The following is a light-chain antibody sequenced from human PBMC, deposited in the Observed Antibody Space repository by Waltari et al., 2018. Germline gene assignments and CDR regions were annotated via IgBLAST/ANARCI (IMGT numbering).Light chain of an antibody. J-gene: IGKJ4*01. CDR3: QQYDGIVLT. CDR2: DAS. CDR1: QTVSSIS. Sequence: EIVLTQSPGTLSLSPGERATLSCKASQTVSSISLSWYQQKPGQAPRLLIYDASTRATGIPDRFSGSRSGTDFTLTISRLEPEDFAVYYCQQYDGIVLTFGGGTKAEI. V-gene: IGKV3-20*01.